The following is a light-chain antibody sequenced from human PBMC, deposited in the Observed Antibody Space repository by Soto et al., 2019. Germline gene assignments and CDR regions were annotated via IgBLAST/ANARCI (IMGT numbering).Light chain of an antibody. CDR2: GNK. CDR3: QSYDSSLSVSYV. J-gene: IGLJ1*01. Sequence: QSALTHPPSLSGAPGQRVTISCTGSSSNIGAGYDVHWYQQRPGTAPKLLIYGNKNRPSGVPDRFSGSKSGTSASLAITGLQAEDEADYYCQSYDSSLSVSYVFGTGTKVTGL. CDR1: SSNIGAGYD. V-gene: IGLV1-40*01.